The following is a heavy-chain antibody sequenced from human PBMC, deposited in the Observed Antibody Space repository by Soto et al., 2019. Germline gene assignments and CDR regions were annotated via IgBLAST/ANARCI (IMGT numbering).Heavy chain of an antibody. J-gene: IGHJ6*02. Sequence: GESLKISCKGSGYSFTSYWISWVRQMPGKGLEWMGRIDPSDSYTNYSPSFQGHVTISADKSISTAYLQWSSRKASDTAMYYCARHNLYYYYYGMDVWGQGTTVTVCS. CDR2: IDPSDSYT. CDR3: ARHNLYYYYYGMDV. D-gene: IGHD1-20*01. V-gene: IGHV5-10-1*01. CDR1: GYSFTSYW.